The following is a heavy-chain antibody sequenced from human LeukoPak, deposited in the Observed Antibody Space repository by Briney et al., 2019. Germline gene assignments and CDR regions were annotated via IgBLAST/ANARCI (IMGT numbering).Heavy chain of an antibody. CDR2: IRSKANSYAT. Sequence: GGSLRLSCAASGFTFSGSAMHWVRQASGEGREGVGRIRSKANSYATAYAASVKGRFTISRDDSKNTAYLQMNSVKTEDTAVYYCTSRYYYDSSGYYDHDYWGQGTLVTVSS. D-gene: IGHD3-22*01. J-gene: IGHJ4*02. CDR3: TSRYYYDSSGYYDHDY. V-gene: IGHV3-73*01. CDR1: GFTFSGSA.